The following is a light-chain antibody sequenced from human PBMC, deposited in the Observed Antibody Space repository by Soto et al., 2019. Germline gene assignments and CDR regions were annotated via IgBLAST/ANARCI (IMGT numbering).Light chain of an antibody. Sequence: EIGLTQSPGTLSLSPGESATLSCRASQSVSSNSLAWYRRNPGQPPSLLIYGTSTRATDIPRRFSGSGSVTDFTLTITTLEPEDCAVYVCQQYCDSQPSFGRVTKVEVK. CDR3: QQYCDSQPS. V-gene: IGKV3-20*01. J-gene: IGKJ1*01. CDR2: GTS. CDR1: QSVSSNS.